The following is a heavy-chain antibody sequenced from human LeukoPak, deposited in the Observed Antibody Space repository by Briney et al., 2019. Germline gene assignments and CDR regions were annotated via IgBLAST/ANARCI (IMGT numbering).Heavy chain of an antibody. J-gene: IGHJ4*02. CDR3: TRGSGRFEY. D-gene: IGHD2-15*01. CDR1: GFTFGNLP. CDR2: IRAKDYGGTT. V-gene: IGHV3-49*02. Sequence: GRFLRLSYTTSGFTFGNLPITWVRQAPGKGLEWVGYIRAKDYGGTTEYAAAVKGRFTISRDDSKGIGYLQMNDLQTDDTGVYYCTRGSGRFEYWGQGTLVTVSS.